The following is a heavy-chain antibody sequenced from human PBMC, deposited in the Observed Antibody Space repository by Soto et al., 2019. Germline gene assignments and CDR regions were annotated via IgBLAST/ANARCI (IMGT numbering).Heavy chain of an antibody. D-gene: IGHD7-27*01. CDR3: AAKLGTTHYFDF. CDR2: IYHTGST. CDR1: GDPVSSGSYY. Sequence: QVQLQESGPGLVQPSQTLSLTCSVSGDPVSSGSYYWTWVRQHPVKGLEWIGYIYHTGSTYYNPYLPSRLIMSIDTSKNQFSLHLFSVTAADTAVYFCAAKLGTTHYFDFWGQGSLVAVSS. J-gene: IGHJ4*02. V-gene: IGHV4-31*03.